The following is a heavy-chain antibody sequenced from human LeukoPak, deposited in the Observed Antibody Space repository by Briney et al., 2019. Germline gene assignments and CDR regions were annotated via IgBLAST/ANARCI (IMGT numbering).Heavy chain of an antibody. D-gene: IGHD6-19*01. Sequence: SVKVSCKASGGTFSSYAISWVRQAPGQGLEWMGRIIPILGIANYAQKFQGRVTITADKSTSTAYMELSSLRSEDTAVYYCAKFSHSGWYGGLDYWGQGTLVTVSS. V-gene: IGHV1-69*04. CDR1: GGTFSSYA. CDR2: IIPILGIA. J-gene: IGHJ4*02. CDR3: AKFSHSGWYGGLDY.